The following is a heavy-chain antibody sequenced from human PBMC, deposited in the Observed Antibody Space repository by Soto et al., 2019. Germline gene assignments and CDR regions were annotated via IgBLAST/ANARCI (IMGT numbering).Heavy chain of an antibody. V-gene: IGHV3-23*01. CDR2: ISGSGGST. J-gene: IGHJ4*02. CDR1: VFTFSSYA. D-gene: IGHD3-22*01. Sequence: PGGSLRLSCAASVFTFSSYAMSWVRQAPGKGLEWVSAISGSGGSTYYADSVKGRFTISRDNSKNTLYLQMNSLRAEDTAVYYCAKDLGNYYDSSGYPDYWGQGTLVTVFS. CDR3: AKDLGNYYDSSGYPDY.